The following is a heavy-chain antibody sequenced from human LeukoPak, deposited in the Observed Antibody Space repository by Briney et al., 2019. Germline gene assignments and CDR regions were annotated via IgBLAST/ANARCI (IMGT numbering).Heavy chain of an antibody. J-gene: IGHJ4*02. Sequence: QTGGSPRLSCAASGFTVSSNYMSWVRQAPGKGLEWVSVIYSGGSTYYADSVKGRFTISRDNSKNTLYLQMNSLRAEDTAVYYCARAYDSSGYYYLFDYWGQGTLVTVSS. CDR2: IYSGGST. V-gene: IGHV3-66*01. D-gene: IGHD3-22*01. CDR3: ARAYDSSGYYYLFDY. CDR1: GFTVSSNY.